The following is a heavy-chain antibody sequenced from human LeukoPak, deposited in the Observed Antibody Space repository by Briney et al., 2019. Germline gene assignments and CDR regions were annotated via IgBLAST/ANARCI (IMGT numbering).Heavy chain of an antibody. Sequence: GGSLRLSCAASGFTFSSYSMNWVRQAPGKGLEWVSSISSSSSYIYYADSVKGRFTISRDNAKNSLYLQMNSLRAEDTAVYYCARLPATASPVEWYYYMDVWGKGTTVTVSS. D-gene: IGHD3-3*01. CDR1: GFTFSSYS. CDR2: ISSSSSYI. J-gene: IGHJ6*03. V-gene: IGHV3-21*01. CDR3: ARLPATASPVEWYYYMDV.